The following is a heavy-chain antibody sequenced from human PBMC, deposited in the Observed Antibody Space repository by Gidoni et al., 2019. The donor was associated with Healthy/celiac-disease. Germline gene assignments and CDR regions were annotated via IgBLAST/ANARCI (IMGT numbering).Heavy chain of an antibody. D-gene: IGHD3-22*01. CDR3: ARFINYYDSSGLIY. CDR1: GYTFTSYG. J-gene: IGHJ4*02. V-gene: IGHV1-18*01. Sequence: QVQLVQSGAEVKKPGASVKVSCKASGYTFTSYGISWVRQAPGQGLEWMGWISAYNGNTNYAQKLQGRVTMTTDTATSTAYRELRSLRSDDTAVYYCARFINYYDSSGLIYWGQGTLVTVSS. CDR2: ISAYNGNT.